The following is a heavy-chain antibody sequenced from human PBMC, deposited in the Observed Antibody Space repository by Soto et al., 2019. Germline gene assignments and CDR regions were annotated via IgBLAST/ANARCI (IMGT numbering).Heavy chain of an antibody. V-gene: IGHV1-3*01. CDR2: INAGNGNT. D-gene: IGHD2-15*01. CDR3: ARVGVRGYCSGGSCSPPDY. CDR1: GYTFTSYA. J-gene: IGHJ4*02. Sequence: QVQLVQSGAEVKKPGASVKVSCKASGYTFTSYAMHWVRQAPGQRLEWMGWINAGNGNTKYSQKFLGRVTITRDTSASTAYTELSSLRSEDTAVYYCARVGVRGYCSGGSCSPPDYWGQGTLVTVSS.